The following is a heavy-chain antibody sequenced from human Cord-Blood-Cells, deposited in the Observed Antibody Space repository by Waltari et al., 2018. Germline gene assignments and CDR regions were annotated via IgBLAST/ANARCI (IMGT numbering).Heavy chain of an antibody. D-gene: IGHD6-6*01. J-gene: IGHJ4*02. CDR1: GGPISSSSYY. CDR2: IYYSGST. Sequence: QLQLQESGPGLVKPSETLSLTCTVSGGPISSSSYYWGWLRQPPGKGLEWIGSIYYSGSTYYNPSLKSRVTISVDTSKNQFSLKLSSVTAADTAVYYCARQNIEYSSSFFDYWGQGTLVTVSS. CDR3: ARQNIEYSSSFFDY. V-gene: IGHV4-39*01.